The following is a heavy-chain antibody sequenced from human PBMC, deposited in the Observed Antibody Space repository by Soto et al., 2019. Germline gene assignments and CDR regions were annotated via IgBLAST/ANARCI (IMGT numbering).Heavy chain of an antibody. J-gene: IGHJ4*02. CDR2: ISGSGGST. Sequence: PGGSLRLSCAASGFTFSSYAMSWVRQAPGKGLEWVSAISGSGGSTYYADSVKGRFTISRDNSKNTLYLQMNSLRAEDTAVYYCAKPLPRVRGVIITQSLVFDYWGQGTLVTVSS. V-gene: IGHV3-23*01. CDR3: AKPLPRVRGVIITQSLVFDY. CDR1: GFTFSSYA. D-gene: IGHD3-10*01.